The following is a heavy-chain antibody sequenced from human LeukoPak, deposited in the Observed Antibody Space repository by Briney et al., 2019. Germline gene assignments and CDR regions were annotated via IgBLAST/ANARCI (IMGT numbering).Heavy chain of an antibody. CDR2: IRYDGSNK. Sequence: PGGSLRLSCAASRFTFSSYGMHWVRQAPGKGLEWVAFIRYDGSNKYYADSVKGRFTISRDNSKNTLYLQMNSLRAEDTAVYYCAKRHSSGWYPDHYFDYWGQGTLVTVSS. V-gene: IGHV3-30*02. J-gene: IGHJ4*02. CDR3: AKRHSSGWYPDHYFDY. CDR1: RFTFSSYG. D-gene: IGHD6-19*01.